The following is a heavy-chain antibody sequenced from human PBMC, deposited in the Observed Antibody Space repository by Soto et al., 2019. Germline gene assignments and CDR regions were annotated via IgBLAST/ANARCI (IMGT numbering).Heavy chain of an antibody. Sequence: SETLSLTCAVPGGSISSSNWWSWVRQPPGKGLEWIGEIYHSGSTNYNPSLKSRVTISVDKSKNQFSLKLSSVTAADTAVYYCARRSQQRWGFDYWGQGTLVTVSS. CDR3: ARRSQQRWGFDY. J-gene: IGHJ4*02. CDR1: GGSISSSNW. CDR2: IYHSGST. V-gene: IGHV4-4*02. D-gene: IGHD6-13*01.